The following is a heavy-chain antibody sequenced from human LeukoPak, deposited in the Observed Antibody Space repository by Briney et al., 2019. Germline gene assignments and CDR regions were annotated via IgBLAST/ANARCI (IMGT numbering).Heavy chain of an antibody. V-gene: IGHV4-31*03. CDR1: GGSISSGGYY. CDR2: IYYSGST. D-gene: IGHD3-16*02. CDR3: ARASFIYYFDY. Sequence: SSQTLSLTCTVSGGSISSGGYYWSWIRQHPGKGLKWIGYIYYSGSTYYNPSLKSRVTISVDTSKNQFSLKLSSVTTADTAVYYCARASFIYYFDYWGQGTLVTVSS. J-gene: IGHJ4*02.